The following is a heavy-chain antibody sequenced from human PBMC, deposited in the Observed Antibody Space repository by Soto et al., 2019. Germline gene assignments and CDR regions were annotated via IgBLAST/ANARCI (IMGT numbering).Heavy chain of an antibody. CDR1: GGSMSGYY. CDR2: VYYSGTT. CDR3: ERSSSGSAFDM. D-gene: IGHD3-22*01. Sequence: SETLSLTCSVSGGSMSGYYWSWIRQSPEKGLEWIGYVYYSGTTTYNPSLASRVTISIDRSKNQLSLKLTSVTAADTAVYFCERSSSGSAFDMWGQGTMVTVSS. J-gene: IGHJ3*02. V-gene: IGHV4-59*08.